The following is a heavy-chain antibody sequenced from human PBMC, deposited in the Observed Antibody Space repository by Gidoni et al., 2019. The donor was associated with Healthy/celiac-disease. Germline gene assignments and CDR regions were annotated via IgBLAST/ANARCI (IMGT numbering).Heavy chain of an antibody. CDR3: ARTGNYDSSGYYEMGNDY. J-gene: IGHJ4*02. CDR1: GYSFTSYW. D-gene: IGHD3-22*01. Sequence: EVQLVQSGAEVNKPGESLKISCKGSGYSFTSYWIGWVRQMPGKGLEWMGIIYPGDSDTRYSPSFQGQVTISADKSISTAYLQWSSLKASDTAMYYCARTGNYDSSGYYEMGNDYWGQGTLVTVSS. CDR2: IYPGDSDT. V-gene: IGHV5-51*01.